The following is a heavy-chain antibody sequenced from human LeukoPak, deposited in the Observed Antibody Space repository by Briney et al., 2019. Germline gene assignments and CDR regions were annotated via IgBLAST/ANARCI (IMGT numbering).Heavy chain of an antibody. J-gene: IGHJ4*02. V-gene: IGHV3-7*01. Sequence: GGSLRLSCAASGFTFSSYWMSWVRQAPGKGLEWVANIKQDGSEKYYVDSVKGRFTISRDNAKNSLYLQMNSLRAEDTAVYYCARVGISPSLWSCFDYWGQGTLVTVSS. CDR1: GFTFSSYW. CDR2: IKQDGSEK. CDR3: ARVGISPSLWSCFDY. D-gene: IGHD3-10*01.